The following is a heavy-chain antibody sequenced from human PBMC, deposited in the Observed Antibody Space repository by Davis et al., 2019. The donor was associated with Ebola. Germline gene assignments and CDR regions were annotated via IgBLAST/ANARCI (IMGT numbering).Heavy chain of an antibody. D-gene: IGHD6-13*01. CDR1: GFTFSDYY. J-gene: IGHJ6*02. CDR3: ARGRLAGNYYYYGMDV. CDR2: ISSSGSTI. V-gene: IGHV3-11*01. Sequence: GGSLRLSCAASGFTFSDYYMSWIRQAPGKWLEWVSYISSSGSTIYYADSVKGRFTISRDNAKNSLYLQLNSLRAEDTAVYYCARGRLAGNYYYYGMDVWGQGTTVTVSS.